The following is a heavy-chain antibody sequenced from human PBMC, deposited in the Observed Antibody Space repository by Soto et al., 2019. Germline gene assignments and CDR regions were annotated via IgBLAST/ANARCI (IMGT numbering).Heavy chain of an antibody. J-gene: IGHJ4*02. CDR1: GHTFTSYY. V-gene: IGHV1-46*01. CDR2: INPSGGST. Sequence: ASVKVSCKASGHTFTSYYMHWVRQAPGQGLEWMGIINPSGGSTSYAQKFQGRVTMTRDTSTSTVYMELSSLRSEDTAVYYCATVVVAATFDYWGQGTLVTVSS. D-gene: IGHD2-15*01. CDR3: ATVVVAATFDY.